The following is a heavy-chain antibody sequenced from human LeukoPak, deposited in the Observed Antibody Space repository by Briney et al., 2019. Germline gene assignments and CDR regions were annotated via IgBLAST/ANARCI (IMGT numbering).Heavy chain of an antibody. CDR2: MNPNSGNT. D-gene: IGHD1-26*01. J-gene: IGHJ4*02. Sequence: ASVKVSCKASGYTFTSYYMHWVRQAPGQGLEWMGWMNPNSGNTGYAQKFQGRVTMTRNTSISTAYMELSSLRSEDTAVYYCARGRGGSYHDYWGQGTLVTVSS. CDR1: GYTFTSYY. CDR3: ARGRGGSYHDY. V-gene: IGHV1-8*02.